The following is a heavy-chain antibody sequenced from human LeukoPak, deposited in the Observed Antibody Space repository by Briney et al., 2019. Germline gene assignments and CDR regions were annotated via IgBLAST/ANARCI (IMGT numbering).Heavy chain of an antibody. Sequence: SVKVSCKASGGTFSSYAISWVRQAPGQGLEWMGGIIPIFGTANYAQKLQGRVTMTTDTSTSTAYMELRSLRSDDTAVYYCARIRPDYDYGDYWGQGTLVTVSS. CDR3: ARIRPDYDYGDY. CDR1: GGTFSSYA. J-gene: IGHJ4*02. V-gene: IGHV1-69*05. D-gene: IGHD4/OR15-4a*01. CDR2: IIPIFGTA.